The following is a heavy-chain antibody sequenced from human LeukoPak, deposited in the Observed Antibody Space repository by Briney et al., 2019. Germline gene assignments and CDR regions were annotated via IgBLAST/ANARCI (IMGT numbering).Heavy chain of an antibody. CDR2: ISWNSGSI. V-gene: IGHV3-9*01. J-gene: IGHJ4*02. CDR3: AKDGRYFDAFDY. D-gene: IGHD3-9*01. CDR1: GCTFDDYA. Sequence: GGSLRLSCAASGCTFDDYAMHWVRQAPGKGLEWVLGISWNSGSIGYADSVKGRFTISRGNAKNSLYLQMNSLRAEDTALYYCAKDGRYFDAFDYWGQGTLVTVSS.